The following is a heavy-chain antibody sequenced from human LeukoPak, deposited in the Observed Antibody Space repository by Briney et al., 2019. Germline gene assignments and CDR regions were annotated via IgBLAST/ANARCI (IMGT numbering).Heavy chain of an antibody. CDR3: ARRAGFGEALDFDY. D-gene: IGHD3-10*01. J-gene: IGHJ4*02. V-gene: IGHV4-34*01. Sequence: EWIGQITHSGITNYNPSLKSRVTISLDTSKNQFSLNLSSVTAADTAVYYCARRAGFGEALDFDYWGQGTLVTVSS. CDR2: ITHSGIT.